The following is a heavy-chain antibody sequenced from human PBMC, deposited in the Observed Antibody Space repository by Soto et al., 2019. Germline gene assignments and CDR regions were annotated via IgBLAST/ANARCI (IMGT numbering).Heavy chain of an antibody. V-gene: IGHV4-39*01. J-gene: IGHJ6*02. CDR2: IYYSGST. D-gene: IGHD2-15*01. CDR3: ARGTRWAAIYYYYGMGV. Sequence: SETLSLTCTVSGGSISSSSYYWGWIRQPPGKGLEWIGSIYYSGSTYYNPSLKSRVTISVDTSKNQFSLKLSSVTAADTAVYYCARGTRWAAIYYYYGMGVWGQRTTVTVSS. CDR1: GGSISSSSYY.